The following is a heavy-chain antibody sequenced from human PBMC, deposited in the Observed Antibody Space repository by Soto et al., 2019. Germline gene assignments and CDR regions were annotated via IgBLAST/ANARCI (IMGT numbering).Heavy chain of an antibody. Sequence: PWGSLPLACAASVFTFSSYGMRWVRQAPGTGLECVAVIWYDGSNKYYADSVKGRFTISRDNSKNTLYLQMNSLRAEDTAVYYCARDHGHVVVVPAAIGGGMDGWGQGTTVTVSS. CDR3: ARDHGHVVVVPAAIGGGMDG. J-gene: IGHJ6*02. V-gene: IGHV3-33*01. CDR1: VFTFSSYG. D-gene: IGHD2-2*01. CDR2: IWYDGSNK.